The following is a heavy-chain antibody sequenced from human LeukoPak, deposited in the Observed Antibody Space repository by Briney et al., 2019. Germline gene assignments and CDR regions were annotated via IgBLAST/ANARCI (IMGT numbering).Heavy chain of an antibody. CDR1: GGTFSSYA. Sequence: GASVKVSCQASGGTFSSYALSWVRPAPGQGLEWMGGILPIFGTANYAQKFQGRVTITADKSTSTAYMELSSLRSEDTAVYYCARKVPNDSSGYYYRGQFDPWGQGTLVTVSS. D-gene: IGHD3-22*01. CDR3: ARKVPNDSSGYYYRGQFDP. J-gene: IGHJ5*02. V-gene: IGHV1-69*06. CDR2: ILPIFGTA.